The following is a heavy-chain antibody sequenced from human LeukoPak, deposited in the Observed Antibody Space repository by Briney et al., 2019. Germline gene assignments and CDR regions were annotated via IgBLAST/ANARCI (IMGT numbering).Heavy chain of an antibody. D-gene: IGHD5-12*01. V-gene: IGHV3-9*01. CDR2: ISWSSGNI. CDR1: GFTFDDYA. Sequence: GGSLRLSCAASGFTFDDYAMHWVRQAPGNGLEWVSGISWSSGNIGYADSVKGRFTISRDNAKNSLYLEMNSLRTEDTALYFCAREAWRRVFYYGMDVWGQGTTVAVSS. J-gene: IGHJ6*02. CDR3: AREAWRRVFYYGMDV.